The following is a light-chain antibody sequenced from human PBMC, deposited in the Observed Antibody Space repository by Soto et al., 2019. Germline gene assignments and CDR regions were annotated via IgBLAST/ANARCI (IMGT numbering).Light chain of an antibody. Sequence: DIQMTQSPSTLSASLGDRVTITCRASQSLKNDLAWYQQKPGKAPNLLIYDASTLERGVPSRFSGTGSGTEFTLAISSLQPDDFATYYCQQYHRSSVTFGQGTRLEIK. CDR3: QQYHRSSVT. CDR2: DAS. V-gene: IGKV1-5*01. CDR1: QSLKND. J-gene: IGKJ5*01.